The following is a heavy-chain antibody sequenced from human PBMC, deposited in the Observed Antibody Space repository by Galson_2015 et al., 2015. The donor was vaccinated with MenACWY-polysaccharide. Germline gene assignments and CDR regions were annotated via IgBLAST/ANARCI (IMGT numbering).Heavy chain of an antibody. V-gene: IGHV3-7*01. CDR2: IKQDGSEK. Sequence: FLRLSCAASGFIFSSCWMSWVPQAPGKGLEWVANIKQDGSEKYYVDSVKGRFTISRDNAKNSLYLQMNTLRVEDTGVYFCAREPDVAVVTRFDYWGQGTLVTVSS. D-gene: IGHD5-18*01. CDR3: AREPDVAVVTRFDY. CDR1: GFIFSSCW. J-gene: IGHJ4*02.